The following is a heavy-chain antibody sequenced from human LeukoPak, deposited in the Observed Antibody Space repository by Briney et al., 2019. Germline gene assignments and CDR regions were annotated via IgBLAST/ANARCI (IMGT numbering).Heavy chain of an antibody. V-gene: IGHV3-7*01. CDR3: ATSFSTPANY. CDR1: GFTFSSHR. Sequence: SGGSLRLSCAASGFTFSSHRMSWVRQAPGKGLEWVANIKKDGSEKYYVDSVKGRFTISRDNSKNSLYLQMNSLRAEDTAVYYCATSFSTPANYWGQGTLVTVSS. D-gene: IGHD2-2*01. CDR2: IKKDGSEK. J-gene: IGHJ4*02.